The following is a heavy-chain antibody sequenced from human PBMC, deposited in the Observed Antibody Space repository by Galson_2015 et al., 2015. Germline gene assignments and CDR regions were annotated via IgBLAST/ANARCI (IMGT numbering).Heavy chain of an antibody. CDR3: AREGIVVVPAAALDY. J-gene: IGHJ4*02. D-gene: IGHD2-2*01. Sequence: SLRLSCAASGFTFSSYAMHWVRQAPGKGLEWVAVISYDGSNKYYADSVKGRFTISRDNSKNTLHLQMNSLRAEDTAVYYCAREGIVVVPAAALDYWGQGTLVTVSS. CDR2: ISYDGSNK. V-gene: IGHV3-30-3*01. CDR1: GFTFSSYA.